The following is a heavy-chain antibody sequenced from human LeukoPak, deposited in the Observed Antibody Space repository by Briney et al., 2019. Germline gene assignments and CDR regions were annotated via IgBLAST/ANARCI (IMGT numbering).Heavy chain of an antibody. Sequence: SETLSLTCTVSGGSIGSHYWTWIRQTPGKGLEWIGYVYDIGSTKYNPSLKSRVTISIDTSKNQFSLRLSSVTAADTAVYYCARGGVLKSVDYWGQGTLVAVSS. CDR3: ARGGVLKSVDY. J-gene: IGHJ4*02. V-gene: IGHV4-59*11. D-gene: IGHD3-16*01. CDR1: GGSIGSHY. CDR2: VYDIGST.